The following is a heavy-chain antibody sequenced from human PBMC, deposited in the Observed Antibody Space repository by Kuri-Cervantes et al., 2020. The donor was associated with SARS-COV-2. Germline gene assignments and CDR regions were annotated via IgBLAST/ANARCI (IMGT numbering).Heavy chain of an antibody. D-gene: IGHD3-3*01. V-gene: IGHV4-39*01. CDR3: ARHDYDFWSGSIGWFDP. CDR2: IYYSGST. Sequence: ESLKISCAVYGGSFSGYYWGWIRQPPGKGLEWIGSIYYSGSTYYNPSLKSRVTISVDTSKNQFSLKLSSVTAADTAVYYCARHDYDFWSGSIGWFDPWGQGTLVTVSS. CDR1: GGSFSGYY. J-gene: IGHJ5*02.